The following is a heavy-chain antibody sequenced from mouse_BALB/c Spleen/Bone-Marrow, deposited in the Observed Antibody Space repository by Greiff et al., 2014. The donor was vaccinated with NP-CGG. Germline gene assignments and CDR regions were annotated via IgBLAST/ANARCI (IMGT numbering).Heavy chain of an antibody. Sequence: QFQLQQSGAGLVKPGASVKLSCKASGYTFTEYIIHWVKQRSGQGLEWIGWFYPGSGSIKYNEKFKDKATLTADKSSSTVYMELSRLTSEDSAVHFCARHESYGNYLYFDVWGAGTTVTVSS. CDR1: GYTFTEYI. D-gene: IGHD2-10*02. CDR2: FYPGSGSI. CDR3: ARHESYGNYLYFDV. J-gene: IGHJ1*01. V-gene: IGHV1-62-2*01.